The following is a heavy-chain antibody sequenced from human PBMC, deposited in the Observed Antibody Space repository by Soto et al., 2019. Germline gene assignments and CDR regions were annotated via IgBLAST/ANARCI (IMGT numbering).Heavy chain of an antibody. V-gene: IGHV1-24*01. CDR2: FDPEDGKT. Sequence: ASVKVSCKVSGYTLTELSMHWVRQAPGKGLEWMGGFDPEDGKTIYAQKLQGRVTMTEDTSTDTAYMELRSLRSDDTAVYYCARGYDFWSGYYTGGFDYWGQGTLVTVSS. CDR1: GYTLTELS. CDR3: ARGYDFWSGYYTGGFDY. D-gene: IGHD3-3*01. J-gene: IGHJ4*02.